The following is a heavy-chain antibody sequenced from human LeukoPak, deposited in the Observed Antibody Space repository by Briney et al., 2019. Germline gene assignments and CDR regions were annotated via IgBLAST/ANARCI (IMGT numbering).Heavy chain of an antibody. CDR3: AREDAVSSDDAFDL. Sequence: SETLSLTCTVSGGSISSSNYYWGWIRQPPGKGLEWIGEINHSGSTNYNPSLKSRVTISVDTSKNQFSLSLSAVTAADTAMYYCAREDAVSSDDAFDLWGQGTMVTVS. D-gene: IGHD6-19*01. CDR2: INHSGST. V-gene: IGHV4-39*07. J-gene: IGHJ3*01. CDR1: GGSISSSNYY.